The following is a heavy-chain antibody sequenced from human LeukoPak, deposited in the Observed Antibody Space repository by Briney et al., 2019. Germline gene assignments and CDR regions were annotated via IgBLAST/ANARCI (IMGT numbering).Heavy chain of an antibody. Sequence: GGSLRLSCAASGFTFSSYSMNWVRQAPGKGLEWVSSISSSCSYIYYADSVKGRFTISRDNAKNSLYLQMNSLRAEDTAVYYCAREWNGLDYGETYGAFDIWGQGTMVTVSS. CDR2: ISSSCSYI. D-gene: IGHD4-17*01. V-gene: IGHV3-21*01. CDR3: AREWNGLDYGETYGAFDI. J-gene: IGHJ3*02. CDR1: GFTFSSYS.